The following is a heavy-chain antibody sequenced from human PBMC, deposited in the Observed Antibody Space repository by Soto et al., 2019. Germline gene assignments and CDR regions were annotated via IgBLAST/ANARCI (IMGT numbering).Heavy chain of an antibody. CDR2: INHSGST. D-gene: IGHD5-18*01. J-gene: IGHJ4*02. Sequence: SETLSLTCAVYGVSFSGYYWIWIRQPPGKGLEWIGEINHSGSTNYNPSLKSRVTISVDTSKNQFSLKLSSVTATDTAVYYCARSGYSYGPVGYWGQGTLVTVSS. CDR1: GVSFSGYY. CDR3: ARSGYSYGPVGY. V-gene: IGHV4-34*01.